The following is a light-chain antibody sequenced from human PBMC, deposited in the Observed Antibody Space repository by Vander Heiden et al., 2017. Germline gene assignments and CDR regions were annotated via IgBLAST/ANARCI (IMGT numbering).Light chain of an antibody. CDR1: QGISSY. J-gene: IGKJ4*01. Sequence: AIRITQSPSSLSASTGDRVTITCRASQGISSYLAWYQQKPGKAPKLLIYAASTLQSGVPSRFSGSGSGTDFTLTISCLQSEDFATYYCQQYYSYPRGSWSTFRGEAKVEI. CDR2: AAS. CDR3: QQYYSYPRGSWST. V-gene: IGKV1-8*01.